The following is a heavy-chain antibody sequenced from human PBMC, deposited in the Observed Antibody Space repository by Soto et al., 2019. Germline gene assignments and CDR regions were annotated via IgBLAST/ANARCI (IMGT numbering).Heavy chain of an antibody. V-gene: IGHV1-69*13. CDR2: IIPLSGTT. Sequence: SVKVSCKASGYTFTSYGISWVRQAPGQGLEWLGGIIPLSGTTNYVQKFQGRVTITADEPMTTAYMELSSLIYDDTAIYYCARGPDRSGFYLFDFWGRGTLVTVSS. CDR3: ARGPDRSGFYLFDF. J-gene: IGHJ4*02. D-gene: IGHD3-22*01. CDR1: GYTFTSYG.